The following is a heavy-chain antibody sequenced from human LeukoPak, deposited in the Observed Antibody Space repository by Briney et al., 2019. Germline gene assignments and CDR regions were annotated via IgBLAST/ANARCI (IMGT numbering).Heavy chain of an antibody. CDR2: IRSEGSNK. D-gene: IGHD3-22*01. Sequence: GGSLRLSCAASGFTFSYYAMHWVRQAPGKGLEWVAFIRSEGSNKYYADSVKGRFTVSRDNSKNTLYLQMNSLRAEDTAVYYCARASSHYYDSSGYSYFQHWGQGTLVTVSS. CDR3: ARASSHYYDSSGYSYFQH. J-gene: IGHJ1*01. V-gene: IGHV3-30*02. CDR1: GFTFSYYA.